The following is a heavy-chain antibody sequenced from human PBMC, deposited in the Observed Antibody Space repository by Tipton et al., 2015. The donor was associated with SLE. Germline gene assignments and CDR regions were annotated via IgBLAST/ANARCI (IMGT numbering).Heavy chain of an antibody. V-gene: IGHV4-38-2*02. J-gene: IGHJ6*03. CDR2: INHSGST. Sequence: TLSLTCTVSQYSISSGFYWGWIRQPPGKGLEWIGEINHSGSTNYNPSLKSRVTISVDTSKNQFSLKLSSVTAADTAVYYCARVYTYYDFWSGYSPFYYYYMDVWGKGTTVTVSS. CDR3: ARVYTYYDFWSGYSPFYYYYMDV. D-gene: IGHD3-3*01. CDR1: QYSISSGFY.